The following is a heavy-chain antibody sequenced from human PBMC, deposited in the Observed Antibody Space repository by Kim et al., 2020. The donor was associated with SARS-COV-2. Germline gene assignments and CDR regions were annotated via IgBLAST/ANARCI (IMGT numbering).Heavy chain of an antibody. Sequence: GESLKISCKGSGYNFTSYWIGWVRQMPGKGLEWMGIIYPGDSDTRYSPCFQGQVTISADKSISTAYLQWSSLKASDTAMYYCARPLRLGTSSDVFDIWGQGTMVTVSS. J-gene: IGHJ3*02. CDR2: IYPGDSDT. CDR1: GYNFTSYW. CDR3: ARPLRLGTSSDVFDI. D-gene: IGHD6-6*01. V-gene: IGHV5-51*01.